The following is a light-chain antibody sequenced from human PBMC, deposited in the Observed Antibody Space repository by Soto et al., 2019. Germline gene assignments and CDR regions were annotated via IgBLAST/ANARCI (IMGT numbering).Light chain of an antibody. CDR1: QSISSY. Sequence: DIPMTQSPSSLSASVGDRVTITCRASQSISSYLNWYQQKPGKAPKLLIYAASSLQSGVPSRFSCRGSGTDFTLTISSLQPEDFATYYGQQSYSTPWTFGQGTKVEIK. V-gene: IGKV1-39*01. CDR2: AAS. CDR3: QQSYSTPWT. J-gene: IGKJ1*01.